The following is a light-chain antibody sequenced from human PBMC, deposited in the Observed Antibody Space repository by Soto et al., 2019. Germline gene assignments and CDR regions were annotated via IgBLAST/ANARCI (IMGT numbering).Light chain of an antibody. CDR1: QDISNY. CDR2: DAS. J-gene: IGKJ4*01. Sequence: DIQMTQSPSSLSASVGDRVTITCQASQDISNYLNWYQQKPGKAPKLLIYDASNLETGVPSRFSGSGSGTDFTFTISSLQPEDIATYDCQQYDNLQLTFGGGTKVEIK. CDR3: QQYDNLQLT. V-gene: IGKV1-33*01.